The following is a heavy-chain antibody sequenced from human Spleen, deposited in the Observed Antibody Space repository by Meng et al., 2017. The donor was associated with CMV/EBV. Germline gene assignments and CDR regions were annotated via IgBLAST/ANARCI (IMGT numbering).Heavy chain of an antibody. CDR1: GFTFSRYR. Sequence: GESLKISCAISGFTFSRYRMNWVRQAPGKGLEWVSSISSSSSYIYYADSVKGRFTISRDNAKNSLYLQMNSLRAEDTAVYYCARVEGITYYDFWSGYSGYWGQGTLVTVSS. J-gene: IGHJ4*02. D-gene: IGHD3-3*01. CDR2: ISSSSSYI. CDR3: ARVEGITYYDFWSGYSGY. V-gene: IGHV3-21*01.